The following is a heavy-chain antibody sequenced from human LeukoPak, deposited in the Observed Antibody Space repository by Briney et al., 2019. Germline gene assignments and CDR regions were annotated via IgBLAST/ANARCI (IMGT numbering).Heavy chain of an antibody. V-gene: IGHV3-64*01. D-gene: IGHD4-17*01. J-gene: IGHJ4*02. CDR2: ISSNGGST. CDR1: GFTFSSYA. Sequence: GGSLRLSCAASGFTFSSYAMHWVRQAPGKGLEYVSAISSNGGSTYYANSVKGRFTISRDNSKNTLYLQVNSLRAEDTAVYYCASYYGDSLFDSWGQGTLVTVSS. CDR3: ASYYGDSLFDS.